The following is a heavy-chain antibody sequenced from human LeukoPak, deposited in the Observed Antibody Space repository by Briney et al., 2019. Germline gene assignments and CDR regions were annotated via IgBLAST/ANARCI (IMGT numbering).Heavy chain of an antibody. V-gene: IGHV1-3*04. CDR1: GYTFTRSA. CDR3: ARDEVDHYGMDV. Sequence: EASVKVSCKASGYTFTRSALHWVRQAPGQRLEWMGWTSNYNGNTKYSEKFQGRVTITRDTSANIVYMELNSLRSQDTGVYYCARDEVDHYGMDVWGQGTTITVSS. CDR2: TSNYNGNT. J-gene: IGHJ6*02. D-gene: IGHD3-16*01.